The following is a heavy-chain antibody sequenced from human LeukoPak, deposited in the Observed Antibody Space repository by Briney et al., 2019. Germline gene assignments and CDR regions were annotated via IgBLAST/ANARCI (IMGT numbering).Heavy chain of an antibody. Sequence: GESLKISCEASGYNFNIYWIGWVRQMPGKGPEWMGIISPGGSDTRYSPSFEGQVTISADKSTTRAHLQWSSLKASETAIYYCARQQAVPGTGIDYWGKGTVVIVSS. V-gene: IGHV5-51*01. CDR3: ARQQAVPGTGIDY. D-gene: IGHD6-19*01. CDR1: GYNFNIYW. CDR2: ISPGGSDT. J-gene: IGHJ4*02.